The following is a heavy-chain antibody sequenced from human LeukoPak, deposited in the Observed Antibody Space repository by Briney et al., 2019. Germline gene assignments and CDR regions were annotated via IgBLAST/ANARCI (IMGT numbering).Heavy chain of an antibody. CDR1: GFTFSSYE. CDR3: AREDSYGFGIDY. D-gene: IGHD5-18*01. J-gene: IGHJ4*02. CDR2: ISFSGSTV. V-gene: IGHV3-48*03. Sequence: GGSLRLSCAASGFTFSSYEMNWVRQAPGKGLEGVSYISFSGSTVYYSDSVQGRLTISRDNAKNSVYLQMNRLRAEDTAVYYCAREDSYGFGIDYWGQGNLVTVSS.